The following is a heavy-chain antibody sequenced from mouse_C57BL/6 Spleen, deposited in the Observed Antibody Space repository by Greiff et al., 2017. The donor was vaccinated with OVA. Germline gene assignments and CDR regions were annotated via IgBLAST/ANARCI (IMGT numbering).Heavy chain of an antibody. J-gene: IGHJ4*01. V-gene: IGHV1-50*01. CDR1: GYTFTSYW. CDR3: ARHYGSGGAMDY. D-gene: IGHD1-1*01. Sequence: VQLQQPGAELVKPGASVKLSCKASGYTFTSYWMQWVKQRPGQGLEWIGEIDPSDSYTNYNQKFKGKATLTVDTSSSTAYMQLSSLTSEDSAVYYCARHYGSGGAMDYWGQGTSVTVSS. CDR2: IDPSDSYT.